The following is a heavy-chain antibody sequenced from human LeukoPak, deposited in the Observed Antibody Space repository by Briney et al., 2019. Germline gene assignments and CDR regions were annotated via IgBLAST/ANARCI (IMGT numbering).Heavy chain of an antibody. J-gene: IGHJ4*02. CDR2: IYSGGST. CDR1: GFTVSSSF. CDR3: ARVRGIHYYFDY. Sequence: PGGSLRLSCAASGFTVSSSFMSWVRQAPGKGLEWVSVIYSGGSTYYADSVKGRFTISRDNSKNTLYLQMNSLRADDTAVYYCARVRGIHYYFDYWGQGTLVTVSS. V-gene: IGHV3-53*01.